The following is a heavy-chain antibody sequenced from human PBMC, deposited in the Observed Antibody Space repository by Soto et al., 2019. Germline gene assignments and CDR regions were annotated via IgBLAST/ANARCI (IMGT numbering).Heavy chain of an antibody. D-gene: IGHD2-15*01. Sequence: PSETLSLTCTVSGGSISSSSYYWGWIRQPPGKGLEWIGSIYYSGSTYYNPSLKSRVTISVDTSKNQFSLKLSSVTAADTVVYYCARFTQDIVVVVAAPYYFDYWGQGTLVTVS. CDR2: IYYSGST. V-gene: IGHV4-39*01. J-gene: IGHJ4*02. CDR1: GGSISSSSYY. CDR3: ARFTQDIVVVVAAPYYFDY.